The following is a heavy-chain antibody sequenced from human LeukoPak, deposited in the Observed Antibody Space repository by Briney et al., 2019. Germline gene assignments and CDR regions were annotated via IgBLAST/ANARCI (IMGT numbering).Heavy chain of an antibody. CDR3: ARPDQRIRYYYGSGSYLAFDI. J-gene: IGHJ3*02. V-gene: IGHV3-7*01. Sequence: GGSLRLSCAASGFTFSSYWMSWVRQAPGKGLEWVANIKQDGSEKYYVDSVKGRFTISRDNAKNSLYLQMNSLRAEDTAVYYCARPDQRIRYYYGSGSYLAFDIWGQGTMVTVSS. D-gene: IGHD3-10*01. CDR2: IKQDGSEK. CDR1: GFTFSSYW.